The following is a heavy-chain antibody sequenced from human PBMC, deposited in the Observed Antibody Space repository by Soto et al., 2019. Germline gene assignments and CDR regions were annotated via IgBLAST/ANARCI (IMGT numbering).Heavy chain of an antibody. V-gene: IGHV3-49*04. CDR2: IRNKAYGGTT. Sequence: EVQLVESGGGLVQPGRSLRLSCTTSGFTFGDYTMNWVRQAPGKGLEWVGFIRNKAYGGTTEYAASVKGRFTISRDDSKSIAYLQMNSLKTEDTAVYYCTRDLRTVVGTGVYWGQGTLVTVSS. J-gene: IGHJ4*02. CDR3: TRDLRTVVGTGVY. CDR1: GFTFGDYT. D-gene: IGHD6-19*01.